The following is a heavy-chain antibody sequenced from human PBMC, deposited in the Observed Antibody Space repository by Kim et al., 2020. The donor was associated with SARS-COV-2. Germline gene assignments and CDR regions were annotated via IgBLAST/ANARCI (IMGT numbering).Heavy chain of an antibody. J-gene: IGHJ4*02. V-gene: IGHV5-51*01. CDR3: ARPRGYSGYAESFDY. Sequence: GESLKISCKGSGYSFTSYWIGWVRQMPGKGLEWMGIIYPGDSDTRYSPSFQGQVTISADKSIRTAYLQWSSLKASETAMYYCARPRGYSGYAESFDYWGQGTLVTVSS. CDR2: IYPGDSDT. CDR1: GYSFTSYW. D-gene: IGHD5-12*01.